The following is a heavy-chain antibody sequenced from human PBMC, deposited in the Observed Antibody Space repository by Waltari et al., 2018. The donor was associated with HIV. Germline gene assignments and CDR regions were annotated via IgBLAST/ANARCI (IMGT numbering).Heavy chain of an antibody. CDR2: IYHSGIS. CDR1: GGSISSGGYS. J-gene: IGHJ6*02. V-gene: IGHV4-30-2*01. Sequence: QLRLQESGSGLVKPSQTLSLTCVVSGGSISSGGYSWSWIRQPPGKGLEWIGNIYHSGISFSTPSRKSRVTISVDRSKNQLSLNLTSVTAADTGVYFCARGDPDYGMDVWGQGTTVTVS. CDR3: ARGDPDYGMDV. D-gene: IGHD2-21*02.